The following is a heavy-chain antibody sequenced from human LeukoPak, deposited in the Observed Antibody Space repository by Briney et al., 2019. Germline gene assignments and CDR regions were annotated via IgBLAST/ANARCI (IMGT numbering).Heavy chain of an antibody. J-gene: IGHJ5*02. V-gene: IGHV4-4*07. CDR3: ARGMGSGWYSNWFDP. D-gene: IGHD6-19*01. CDR2: IYTSGST. CDR1: GGSISSYY. Sequence: PSETLSLTCTVSGGSISSYYWSWIRQPAGKGLEWIGRIYTSGSTNYNPSLKSRVTMSVDTSKNQSSLKLSSVTAADTAVYYCARGMGSGWYSNWFDPWGQGTLVTVSS.